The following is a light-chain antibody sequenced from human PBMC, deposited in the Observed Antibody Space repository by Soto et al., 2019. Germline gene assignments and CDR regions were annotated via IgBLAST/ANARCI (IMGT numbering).Light chain of an antibody. Sequence: DIQMTQSPSTLSASVGDRVSITCRASQSLSSWLAWYQQKPGRAPKLLVYDASSLESGVPSRFSGSGSGTEFTLTISSLQPDDYATYYCQQYNNYPRTFGRGTKLEIK. V-gene: IGKV1-5*01. CDR2: DAS. CDR3: QQYNNYPRT. CDR1: QSLSSW. J-gene: IGKJ1*01.